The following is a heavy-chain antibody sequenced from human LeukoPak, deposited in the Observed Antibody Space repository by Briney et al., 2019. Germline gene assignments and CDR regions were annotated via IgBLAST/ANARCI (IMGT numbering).Heavy chain of an antibody. CDR2: INSDGSST. J-gene: IGHJ4*02. D-gene: IGHD6-6*01. Sequence: GGSLRLSCAAAGFTFSSYWMHWVRHAPGKGLVWVSRINSDGSSTSYAASVKGRFTISRDNAKNTLYLQMNSLRAEDTAVYYCARYSSSLGAFDYWGQGTLVTVSS. CDR1: GFTFSSYW. CDR3: ARYSSSLGAFDY. V-gene: IGHV3-74*01.